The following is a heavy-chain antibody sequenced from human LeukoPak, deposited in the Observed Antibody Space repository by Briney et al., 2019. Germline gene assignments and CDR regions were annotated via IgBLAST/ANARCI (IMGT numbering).Heavy chain of an antibody. CDR3: AKDATFDYYYYMDV. Sequence: GGSLRLSCAASGFTFSSYAMSWVRQAPGKGLEWVSAISGNGGGTYYADSVKGRFTISRDNSKNTLYLQMNSLRAEDTAVYYCAKDATFDYYYYMDVWGKGTTVTVSS. J-gene: IGHJ6*03. CDR2: ISGNGGGT. CDR1: GFTFSSYA. V-gene: IGHV3-23*01.